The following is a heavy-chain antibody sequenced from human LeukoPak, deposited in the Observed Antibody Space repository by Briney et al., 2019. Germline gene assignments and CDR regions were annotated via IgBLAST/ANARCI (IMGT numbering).Heavy chain of an antibody. Sequence: ASVKVSCKASGYSFTSNYIHWVRQAPGQGLEWMGMIYPRDGSTGYAQRFQDRVTVTRDTSTSTVHMELSGLRSEDTAVYYCARDQEGFDYWGQGTLVTVSS. CDR1: GYSFTSNY. CDR2: IYPRDGST. V-gene: IGHV1-46*01. J-gene: IGHJ4*02. CDR3: ARDQEGFDY.